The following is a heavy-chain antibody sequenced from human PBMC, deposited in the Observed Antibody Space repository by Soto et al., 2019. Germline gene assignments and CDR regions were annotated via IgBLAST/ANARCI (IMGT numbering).Heavy chain of an antibody. CDR3: AGQTFTIAAASYGRSNWFDP. J-gene: IGHJ5*02. Sequence: SETLSLTCAVSGGSISSSRHFWGWVRQPPGNGLEWIGTIFFTVKTYYTPSLKSRLTMSIDTSKNEFSLRLNSVSAADTAVYYCAGQTFTIAAASYGRSNWFDPWGPGTLVTVYS. CDR2: IFFTVKT. CDR1: GGSISSSRHF. V-gene: IGHV4-39*01. D-gene: IGHD6-25*01.